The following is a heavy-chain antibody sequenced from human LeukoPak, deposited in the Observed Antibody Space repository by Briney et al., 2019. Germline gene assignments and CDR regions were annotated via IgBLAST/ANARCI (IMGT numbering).Heavy chain of an antibody. J-gene: IGHJ3*02. V-gene: IGHV3-23*01. CDR3: ARDRDSSGYDAFDI. CDR1: GFTLSSYV. Sequence: GGSLRLSCAASGFTLSSYVMSWVRQAPGKGLEWVSAISGSSDRTYYADSVKGRFTISRDNAKNSLYLQMNSLRAEDTAVYYCARDRDSSGYDAFDIWGQGTMVTVSS. CDR2: ISGSSDRT. D-gene: IGHD3-22*01.